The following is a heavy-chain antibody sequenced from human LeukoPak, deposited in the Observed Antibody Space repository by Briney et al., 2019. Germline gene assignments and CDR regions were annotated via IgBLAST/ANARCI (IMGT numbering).Heavy chain of an antibody. D-gene: IGHD3-22*01. Sequence: PSETLSLTCTVSGGSISSSSYYWGWIRQPPGKGLEWIGSIYYSGSTYYNPSLKSRVTISVDTSKNQFSLKLSSVTAADTAAYYCASTSTYYYDSSGYYPLGIWGQGTMVTVSS. CDR3: ASTSTYYYDSSGYYPLGI. V-gene: IGHV4-39*01. J-gene: IGHJ3*02. CDR1: GGSISSSSYY. CDR2: IYYSGST.